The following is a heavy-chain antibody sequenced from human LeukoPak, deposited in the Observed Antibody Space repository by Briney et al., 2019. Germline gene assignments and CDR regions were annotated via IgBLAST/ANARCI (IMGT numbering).Heavy chain of an antibody. V-gene: IGHV3-21*01. D-gene: IGHD6-13*01. CDR1: EFTFSSYS. J-gene: IGHJ4*02. Sequence: PGGSLRLSCAASEFTFSSYSMNWVRQAPGKGLEWVSSISSSSSYIYYADSVKGRFTISRDNAKNSLYLQMNSLRAEDTAVYYCATGGKNIAAAGTGYWGQGTLVTVSS. CDR3: ATGGKNIAAAGTGY. CDR2: ISSSSSYI.